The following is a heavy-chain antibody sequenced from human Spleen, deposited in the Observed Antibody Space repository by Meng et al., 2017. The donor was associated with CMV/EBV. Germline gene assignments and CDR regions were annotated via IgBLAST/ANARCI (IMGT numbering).Heavy chain of an antibody. Sequence: GGSLRLSCAASGITFSISAMNWVRQRPGKGLEWVSTLSRRSFIYYADSVKGRFTVSRDNAKNSLYLQMNSLRAEDTAVYYCAREPRDAAAAVDYWGQGTLVTVSS. CDR2: LSRRSFI. CDR1: GITFSISA. CDR3: AREPRDAAAAVDY. V-gene: IGHV3-21*01. D-gene: IGHD6-13*01. J-gene: IGHJ4*02.